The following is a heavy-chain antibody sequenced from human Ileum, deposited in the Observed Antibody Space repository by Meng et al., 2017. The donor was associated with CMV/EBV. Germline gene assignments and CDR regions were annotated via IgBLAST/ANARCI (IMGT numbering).Heavy chain of an antibody. CDR1: GGS. CDR3: AHSPGTYYYNSGGYYSFGYFDY. D-gene: IGHD3-22*01. V-gene: IGHV2-5*02. Sequence: GGSVGWSRQPPGEALEWLALIYWDDDKRYSPSLRSRLTITKDTSKNQVVLTMTNVDPADTATYYCAHSPGTYYYNSGGYYSFGYFDYWGQGALVTVSS. J-gene: IGHJ4*02. CDR2: IYWDDDK.